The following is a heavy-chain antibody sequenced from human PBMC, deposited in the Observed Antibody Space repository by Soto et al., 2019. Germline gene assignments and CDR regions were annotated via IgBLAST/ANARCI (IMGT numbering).Heavy chain of an antibody. V-gene: IGHV4-30-2*06. CDR3: VRDGERGGVDP. CDR1: GGSLSSGTHS. Sequence: QLQLQESGSGLVKPSQTLSLTCAVSGGSLSSGTHSWNWIRQSPGTGLEWIAYIYDSGTTYYNPSVNSRVTISIDRSKNQFSLKMTSVTAADTAVYYCVRDGERGGVDPWGQGTLVTVSS. CDR2: IYDSGTT. J-gene: IGHJ5*02. D-gene: IGHD3-10*01.